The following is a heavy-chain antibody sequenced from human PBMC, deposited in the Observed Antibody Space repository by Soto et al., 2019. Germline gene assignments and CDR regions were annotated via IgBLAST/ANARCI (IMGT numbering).Heavy chain of an antibody. CDR3: ARGRYSSSTLRDFDY. Sequence: SEALSLTCTVSGGSISSGGYYWSWIRQHPGKGLEWIGYIYYSGSTYYNPSLKSRVTISVDTSKNQFSLKLSSVTAADTAVYYCARGRYSSSTLRDFDYWGQGTMVTVSS. V-gene: IGHV4-31*03. CDR1: GGSISSGGYY. CDR2: IYYSGST. J-gene: IGHJ4*02. D-gene: IGHD6-6*01.